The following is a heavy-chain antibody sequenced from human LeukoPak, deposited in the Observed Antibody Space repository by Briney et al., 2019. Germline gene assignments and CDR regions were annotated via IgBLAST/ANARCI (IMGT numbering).Heavy chain of an antibody. D-gene: IGHD6-13*01. J-gene: IGHJ3*02. Sequence: GASVKVSCKASGGTFTSYAISWVRQAPGQGLEWMGGIIPIFGTANYAQKFQGRVTITTDESTSTAYMELSSLRSEDTAVYYCARGGYSSPMEAFDIWGQGTMVTVSS. CDR1: GGTFTSYA. CDR3: ARGGYSSPMEAFDI. CDR2: IIPIFGTA. V-gene: IGHV1-69*05.